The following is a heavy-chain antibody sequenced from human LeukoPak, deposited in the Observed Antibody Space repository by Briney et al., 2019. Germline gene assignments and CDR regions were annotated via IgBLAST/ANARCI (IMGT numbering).Heavy chain of an antibody. CDR2: MSGSGGTT. J-gene: IGHJ5*02. CDR3: AKDQGMAAAGTNSNWFDP. Sequence: GGSLRLSCAASGFTFSSYAMSWVRQAPGKGLEWVSGMSGSGGTTYYADSVKGRFTISRDNSKNTLYLQMNSLRAEDTAVYFCAKDQGMAAAGTNSNWFDPWGQGTLVTVSS. CDR1: GFTFSSYA. D-gene: IGHD6-13*01. V-gene: IGHV3-23*01.